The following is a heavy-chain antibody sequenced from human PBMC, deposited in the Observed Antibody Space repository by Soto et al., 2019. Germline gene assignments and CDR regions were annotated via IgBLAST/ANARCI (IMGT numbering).Heavy chain of an antibody. CDR2: ISGSGGST. V-gene: IGHV3-23*01. D-gene: IGHD6-19*01. CDR3: AKYSSGWYHPFDY. Sequence: EVQLLESGGGLVQPGGSLRLSCAASGFTFSSYAMSWVRQAPGKGLEWVSAISGSGGSTYYADSVKGRFTISRDNSKNTLYMQRNSLRAEDTAGYYCAKYSSGWYHPFDYWGQGTLVTVSS. CDR1: GFTFSSYA. J-gene: IGHJ4*02.